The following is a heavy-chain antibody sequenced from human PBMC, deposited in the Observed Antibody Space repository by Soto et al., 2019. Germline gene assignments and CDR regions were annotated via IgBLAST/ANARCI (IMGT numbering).Heavy chain of an antibody. CDR2: IYYSGST. J-gene: IGHJ5*02. Sequence: SETLSLTCTVSGGSISSYYWSWIRQPPGKGLEWIGYIYYSGSTNYNPSLKSRVTISVDTSKNQFSLKLSSVTAADTAVYYCARLEQQLVLAWGQGTLVTVSS. CDR1: GGSISSYY. V-gene: IGHV4-59*08. CDR3: ARLEQQLVLA. D-gene: IGHD6-13*01.